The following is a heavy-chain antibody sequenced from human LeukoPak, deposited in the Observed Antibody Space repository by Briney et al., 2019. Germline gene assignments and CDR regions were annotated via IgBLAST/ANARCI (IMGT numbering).Heavy chain of an antibody. CDR3: ARESRSSSWYVGGYYGMDV. J-gene: IGHJ6*02. CDR1: GGSISSSSYY. V-gene: IGHV4-39*07. CDR2: IYYSGST. Sequence: PSETLSLTCTVSGGSISSSSYYWGWIRQPPGKGLEWIGSIYYSGSTYYNPSLKSRVTISVDTSKNQFSLKLSSVTAADTAVYYCARESRSSSWYVGGYYGMDVWGQGTTVTVSS. D-gene: IGHD6-13*01.